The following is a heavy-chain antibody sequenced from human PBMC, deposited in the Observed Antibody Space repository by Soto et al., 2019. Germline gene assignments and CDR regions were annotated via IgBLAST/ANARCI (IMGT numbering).Heavy chain of an antibody. Sequence: EVQLVETGGGLIQPGGSLRLSCAASGFTVSSNYMSWVRQAPGKGLEWVSVIYSGGSTYYADSVKGRFTISRDNSKNTLYIQMNSLRDEDTAVYYCARCPTPLTYYYGSGSEPFDYWGQGTLVTVSS. CDR2: IYSGGST. J-gene: IGHJ4*02. D-gene: IGHD3-10*01. CDR1: GFTVSSNY. V-gene: IGHV3-53*02. CDR3: ARCPTPLTYYYGSGSEPFDY.